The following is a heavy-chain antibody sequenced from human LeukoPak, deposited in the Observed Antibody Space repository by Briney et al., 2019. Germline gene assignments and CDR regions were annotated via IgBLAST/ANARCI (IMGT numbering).Heavy chain of an antibody. D-gene: IGHD1-26*01. V-gene: IGHV3-30*02. CDR2: MPYDGGNK. Sequence: SGGSLRLSCAASGFTFDDYTMHWVRQAPGKGLEWVAFMPYDGGNKYYADSVKGRFTISRDNSKNTLYLQMNSLTAEDTAVYYCVKDQGRGTYSFDYWGQGTLVTVSS. J-gene: IGHJ4*02. CDR1: GFTFDDYT. CDR3: VKDQGRGTYSFDY.